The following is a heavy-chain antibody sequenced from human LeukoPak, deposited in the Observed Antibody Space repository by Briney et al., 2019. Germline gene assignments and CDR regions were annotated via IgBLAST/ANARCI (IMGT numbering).Heavy chain of an antibody. CDR3: ARDWATAYDAFDI. D-gene: IGHD3-16*01. CDR1: GDSVSSNSAA. Sequence: SQTLSLTCAISGDSVSSNSAAWNWIMQSPSRGLEWLGRTYYRSKWYNDYAVSVKSRITINPDTSKNQFSLQLNSVTPEDTAVYYCARDWATAYDAFDIWGQGTMVTVSS. CDR2: TYYRSKWYN. J-gene: IGHJ3*02. V-gene: IGHV6-1*01.